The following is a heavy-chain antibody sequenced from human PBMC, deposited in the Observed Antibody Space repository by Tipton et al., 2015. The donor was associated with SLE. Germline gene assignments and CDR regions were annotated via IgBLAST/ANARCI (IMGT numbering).Heavy chain of an antibody. CDR3: ARVIVGATGWFDP. D-gene: IGHD1-26*01. J-gene: IGHJ5*02. Sequence: GLVKPSETLSLTCAVSGGSFTMYYWSWIRQSPGKGLEWIGEINHSGSTNYNPSLKARVTLSADTSKNQVSLRLTSVTAADTAVYYCARVIVGATGWFDPWGQGTLVTVSS. CDR2: INHSGST. V-gene: IGHV4-34*01. CDR1: GGSFTMYY.